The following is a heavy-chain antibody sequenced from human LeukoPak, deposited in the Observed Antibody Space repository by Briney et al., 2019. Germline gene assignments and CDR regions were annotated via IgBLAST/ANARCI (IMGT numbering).Heavy chain of an antibody. CDR2: MNHNSGNT. CDR1: GYTFTSYD. Sequence: ASGKVSCKAYGYTFTSYDINWVRQATGQRLEWMGWMNHNSGNTGYAQMFQGRVTMTRNTSISTAYMELSSLRSEDTAVYYCAMLKVGATTMDYWGQGTLVTVSS. V-gene: IGHV1-8*01. D-gene: IGHD1-26*01. J-gene: IGHJ4*02. CDR3: AMLKVGATTMDY.